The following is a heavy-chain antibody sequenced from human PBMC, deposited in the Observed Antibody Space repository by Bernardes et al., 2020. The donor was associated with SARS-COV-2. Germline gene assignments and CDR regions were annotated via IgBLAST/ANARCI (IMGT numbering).Heavy chain of an antibody. CDR2: FCYSGRS. J-gene: IGHJ4*02. V-gene: IGHV4-59*11. Sequence: SETLSLTRAVSGGSITSHCWNWIRQPPGKGLEWIGYFCYSGRSNNNPSLKSRVTISVDTSTNQLSLKLTSVTAADTAVYFCARDIRYSNTGAFDYWGQGTLVTVSS. CDR1: GGSITSHC. CDR3: ARDIRYSNTGAFDY. D-gene: IGHD2-2*01.